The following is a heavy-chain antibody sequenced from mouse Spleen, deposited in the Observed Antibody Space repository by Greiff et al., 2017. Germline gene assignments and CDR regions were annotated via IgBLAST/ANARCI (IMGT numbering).Heavy chain of an antibody. V-gene: IGHV1-80*01. CDR2: IYPGDGDT. J-gene: IGHJ4*01. D-gene: IGHD3-3*01. CDR1: GYAFSSYW. Sequence: QVQLKESGAELVKPGASVKISCKASGYAFSSYWMNWVKQRPGKGLEWIGQIYPGDGDTNYNGKFKGKATLTADKSSSTAYMQLSSLTSEDSAVYFCARTGLGGLYYYAMDYWGQGTSVTVSS. CDR3: ARTGLGGLYYYAMDY.